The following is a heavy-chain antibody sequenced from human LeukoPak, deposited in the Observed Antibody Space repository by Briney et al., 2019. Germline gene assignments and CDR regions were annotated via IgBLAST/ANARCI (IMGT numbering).Heavy chain of an antibody. D-gene: IGHD2-2*01. CDR3: AKGACGGYCSSTSCYCGY. Sequence: PGGSLRLSCAASGFTFSSYAISWVRQAPGKGLEWVSAISGSGGSTYYADSVKGRVTISRDNSKHTLYLQMNSLRAEDTAVYYIAKGACGGYCSSTSCYCGYWAQGTLVTVSS. CDR2: ISGSGGST. CDR1: GFTFSSYA. J-gene: IGHJ4*02. V-gene: IGHV3-23*01.